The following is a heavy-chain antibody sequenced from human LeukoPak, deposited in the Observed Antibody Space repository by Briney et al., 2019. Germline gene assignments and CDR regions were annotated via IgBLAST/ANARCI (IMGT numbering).Heavy chain of an antibody. J-gene: IGHJ4*02. CDR3: ARERRGYFDY. CDR1: GFTFSSYA. CDR2: ISYDGSSK. Sequence: GGSLRLSCAASGFTFSSYAMHWVRQAPGKGLEWVAVISYDGSSKYYADSVKGRFTISRDNSKNTLYLQMNSLRAEDTAVYYCARERRGYFDYWGQGTLVTVSS. V-gene: IGHV3-30*04.